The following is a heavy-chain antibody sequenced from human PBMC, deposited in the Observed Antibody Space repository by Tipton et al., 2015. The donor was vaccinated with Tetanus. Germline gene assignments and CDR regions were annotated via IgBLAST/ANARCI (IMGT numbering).Heavy chain of an antibody. D-gene: IGHD7-27*01. CDR1: GGSFSSAEDR. V-gene: IGHV4-30-4*01. Sequence: TLSLTCTVSGGSFSSAEDRWSWIRQSPGKGLEWIGNIYYNGNTLQNPSLKGRVTLSLDKSKNQFSLKLKSVTAADTAVYYCAQTAENWFDPWGQGTLVTVSS. CDR2: IYYNGNT. J-gene: IGHJ5*02. CDR3: AQTAENWFDP.